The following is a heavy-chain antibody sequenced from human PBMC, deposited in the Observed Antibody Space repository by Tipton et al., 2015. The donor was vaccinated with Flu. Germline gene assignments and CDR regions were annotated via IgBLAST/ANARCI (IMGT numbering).Heavy chain of an antibody. D-gene: IGHD3-16*01. J-gene: IGHJ5*02. Sequence: TLSLTCAVYGGSFSGYSWNRIRQPPGKGLEWIGEINQGGTTNYNSSLESRVTISIDKSKNQFSLRVHSVTTADTAVYYCARQFDMMYGVIIMTRLDPWGQGIMVTVSS. CDR2: INQGGTT. CDR3: ARQFDMMYGVIIMTRLDP. V-gene: IGHV4-34*01. CDR1: GGSFSGYS.